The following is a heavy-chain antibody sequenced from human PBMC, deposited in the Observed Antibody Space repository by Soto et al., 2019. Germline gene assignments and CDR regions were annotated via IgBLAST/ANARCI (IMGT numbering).Heavy chain of an antibody. V-gene: IGHV1-18*01. Sequence: ASLKVSCKASNYTFINFGISWVRQAPGQGLEWMGWITTFNGKTNYAQKFQGRITITADTSTSTAYMELRSLISDDTAVYYCVRNRLGHFAPPASDYWGQVTLFSVAS. CDR1: NYTFINFG. D-gene: IGHD3-16*01. CDR3: VRNRLGHFAPPASDY. J-gene: IGHJ4*02. CDR2: ITTFNGKT.